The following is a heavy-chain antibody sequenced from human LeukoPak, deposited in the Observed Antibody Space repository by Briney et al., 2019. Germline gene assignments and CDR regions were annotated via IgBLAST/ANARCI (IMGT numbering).Heavy chain of an antibody. CDR3: ARDADSAVVEGYYFDY. J-gene: IGHJ4*02. Sequence: PGGSLRLSCAASGFTFSSYAMHWVRQAPGKGLEWVAVISYDGSNKYYADSVKGRFTISRDNSKNTLYLQMNSLRAEDTAVYYCARDADSAVVEGYYFDYWGQGTLVTVSS. CDR2: ISYDGSNK. V-gene: IGHV3-30*04. CDR1: GFTFSSYA. D-gene: IGHD2-2*01.